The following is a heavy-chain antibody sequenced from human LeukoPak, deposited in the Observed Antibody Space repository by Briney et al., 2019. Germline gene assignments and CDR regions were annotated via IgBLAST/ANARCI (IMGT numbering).Heavy chain of an antibody. Sequence: SSETLSLTYSVSGDSVTSTYWSWIRQPPGKGLEWIAYGHHSESSNYNPSFRSRVIIPVDTSRNQFSLRLSSVTAADTAIYYCARESAGSLHDSTAAFHYWGQGILVIVSS. CDR1: GDSVTSTY. V-gene: IGHV4-59*02. CDR3: ARESAGSLHDSTAAFHY. J-gene: IGHJ4*02. CDR2: GHHSESS. D-gene: IGHD2-8*02.